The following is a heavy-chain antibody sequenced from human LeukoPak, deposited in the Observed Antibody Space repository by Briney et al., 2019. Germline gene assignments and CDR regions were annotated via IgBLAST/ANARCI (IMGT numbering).Heavy chain of an antibody. D-gene: IGHD3-10*01. CDR3: ARDFSGVDYFDY. J-gene: IGHJ4*01. V-gene: IGHV3-53*01. Sequence: PGGSLRLSCAVSGFAFSSNYMTWVRQAPGKGLEWVSVIYSGGSTYYADSVKGRFTISRDNSENTVYLQMSSLRAEDTAVYYCARDFSGVDYFDYWGQEPWSPSPQ. CDR1: GFAFSSNY. CDR2: IYSGGST.